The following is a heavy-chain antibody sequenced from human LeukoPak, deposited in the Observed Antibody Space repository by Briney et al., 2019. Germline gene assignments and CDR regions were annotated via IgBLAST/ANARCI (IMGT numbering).Heavy chain of an antibody. CDR2: IYSGGGT. CDR3: ARATVVRAYSYYYLDV. CDR1: GFTVSTNY. Sequence: GGSLRLSCSASGFTVSTNYVSWVRQAPGEGLEWGSVIYSGGGTYYADSVKGRFTISRDNSKTTLYPQMNSLRAEDTAVYYCARATVVRAYSYYYLDVWGNGTTVTVSS. D-gene: IGHD3-10*01. J-gene: IGHJ6*03. V-gene: IGHV3-53*01.